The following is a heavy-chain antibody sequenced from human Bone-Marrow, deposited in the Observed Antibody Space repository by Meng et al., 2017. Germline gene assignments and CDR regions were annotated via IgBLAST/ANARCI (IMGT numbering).Heavy chain of an antibody. D-gene: IGHD2-2*01. CDR1: GYTFTSYA. CDR2: INTNTGNP. Sequence: QVQLVQSGSELKKPGASVKVSCKASGYTFTSYAMHWVRQAPGQGLEWMGWINTNTGNPTYAQGFTGRFVFSLDTSVSTAYLQIGSLKAEDTAVYYCARETLGYCSSTSCYIGPPDYWGQGTLVTVSS. CDR3: ARETLGYCSSTSCYIGPPDY. V-gene: IGHV7-4-1*01. J-gene: IGHJ4*02.